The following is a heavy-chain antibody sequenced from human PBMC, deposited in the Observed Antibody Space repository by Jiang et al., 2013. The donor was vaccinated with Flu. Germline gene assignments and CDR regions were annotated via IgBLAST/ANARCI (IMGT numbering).Heavy chain of an antibody. Sequence: KSRVTISVDKSKNQFSLKLSSVTAADTAVYYCARLSSGYYSRLDYWGQGTLVTVSS. V-gene: IGHV4-4*02. D-gene: IGHD3-22*01. CDR3: ARLSSGYYSRLDY. J-gene: IGHJ4*02.